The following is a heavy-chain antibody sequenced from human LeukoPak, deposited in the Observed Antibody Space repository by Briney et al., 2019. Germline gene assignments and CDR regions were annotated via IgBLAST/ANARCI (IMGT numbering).Heavy chain of an antibody. J-gene: IGHJ4*02. Sequence: GGSLRLSCAASGFTFSTHGMHWVRQAPGKGLEWVAFIRYDGNNEYYADSVKGRFTISRDNSKNTLYLQMNSLRAEDTAVYYCAKELTPYSGSPPFDYWGQGTLVTVSS. CDR2: IRYDGNNE. CDR1: GFTFSTHG. CDR3: AKELTPYSGSPPFDY. D-gene: IGHD6-6*01. V-gene: IGHV3-30*02.